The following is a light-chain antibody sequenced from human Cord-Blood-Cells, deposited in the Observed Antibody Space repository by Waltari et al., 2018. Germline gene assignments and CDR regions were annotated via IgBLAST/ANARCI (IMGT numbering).Light chain of an antibody. J-gene: IGKJ2*03. Sequence: DIVMTQSPDSLAVSLGERATINCKSSQSVLYSSNNKNYLAWYQHKPGQPPKLLIYWASTRESGVPDRFRGSGSGTVFTLPISSLQAEDVACYYCQQYYSTPYSFGQGTKLEIK. V-gene: IGKV4-1*01. CDR2: WAS. CDR1: QSVLYSSNNKNY. CDR3: QQYYSTPYS.